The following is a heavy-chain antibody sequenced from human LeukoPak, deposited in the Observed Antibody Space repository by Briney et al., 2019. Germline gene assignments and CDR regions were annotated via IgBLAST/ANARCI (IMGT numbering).Heavy chain of an antibody. CDR3: ARDRTYDILTGYSDFDY. CDR2: MNPNSGNT. V-gene: IGHV1-8*02. Sequence: ASVKVSCKASGYTFTSYDINWVRQATGQGLEWMGWMNPNSGNTGYAQKLQGRVTMTTDTSTSTAYMELRSLRSDDTAVYYCARDRTYDILTGYSDFDYWGQGTLVTVSS. D-gene: IGHD3-9*01. CDR1: GYTFTSYD. J-gene: IGHJ4*02.